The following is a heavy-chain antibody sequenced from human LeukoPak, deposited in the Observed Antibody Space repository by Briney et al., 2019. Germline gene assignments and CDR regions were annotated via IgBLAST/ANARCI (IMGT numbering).Heavy chain of an antibody. CDR1: GFTSSTYS. J-gene: IGHJ4*02. Sequence: GGSLRLACAASGFTSSTYSVSGVRQAPGRGLEGVANIKQDGSEKYYVDSVKGRFTISRDNAKNSLYLQMNSLRAEDTAIYYCARDSAGNHYWARGTRLTLS. V-gene: IGHV3-7*01. CDR3: ARDSAGNHY. CDR2: IKQDGSEK. D-gene: IGHD6-13*01.